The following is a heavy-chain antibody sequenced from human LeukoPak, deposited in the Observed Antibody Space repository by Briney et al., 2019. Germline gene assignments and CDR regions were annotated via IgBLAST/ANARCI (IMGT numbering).Heavy chain of an antibody. CDR3: AQGDPNWVPDY. D-gene: IGHD3-16*01. V-gene: IGHV3-30*02. CDR1: GFAFSNDW. CDR2: IRYDASNK. Sequence: GGSLRLSCATSGFAFSNDWMTWVRQAPGKGLEWVAFIRYDASNKYYVDSVKGRFTISRDNSKNTLFLQMSSLRAEDTAVYYCAQGDPNWVPDYWGQGTLVTVSS. J-gene: IGHJ4*02.